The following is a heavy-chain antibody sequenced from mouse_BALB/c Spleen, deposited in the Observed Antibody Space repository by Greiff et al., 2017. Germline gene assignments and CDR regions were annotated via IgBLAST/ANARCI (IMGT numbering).Heavy chain of an antibody. J-gene: IGHJ4*01. CDR3: ARYGRYDPYYYAMDY. CDR1: GFTFSSFG. V-gene: IGHV5-17*02. CDR2: ISSGSSTI. Sequence: EVHLVESGGGLVQPGGSRKLSCAASGFTFSSFGMHWVRQAPEKGLEWVAYISSGSSTIYYADTVKGRFTISRDNPKNTLFLQMTSLRSEDTAMYYCARYGRYDPYYYAMDYWGQGTSVTVSS. D-gene: IGHD2-14*01.